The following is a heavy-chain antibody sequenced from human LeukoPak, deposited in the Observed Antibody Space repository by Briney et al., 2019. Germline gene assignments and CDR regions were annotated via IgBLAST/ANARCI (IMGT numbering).Heavy chain of an antibody. Sequence: SETLSLTCTVSGASISSYYWSWIRQPAGKGLEWIGRIDGSGNTNYNPSLKSRISVSVDTSKNQVSLKLGYVTAADTAVYYCARLLVVESRFDPWGQGTLVTVSS. CDR1: GASISSYY. J-gene: IGHJ5*02. D-gene: IGHD2-15*01. V-gene: IGHV4-4*07. CDR3: ARLLVVESRFDP. CDR2: IDGSGNT.